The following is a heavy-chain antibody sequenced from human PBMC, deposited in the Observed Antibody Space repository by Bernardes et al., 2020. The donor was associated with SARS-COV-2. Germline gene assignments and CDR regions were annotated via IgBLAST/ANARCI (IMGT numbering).Heavy chain of an antibody. D-gene: IGHD3-3*01. Sequence: SETLSLTRTVSGGSISSYYWSWIRQPPGKGLEWIGYIYYSGSTNYNPSLKSRVTISVDTSKNQFSLKLSSVTAADTAVYYCARGVLRFLEWELYYYYYYMDVWGKGTTVTVSS. CDR2: IYYSGST. CDR1: GGSISSYY. J-gene: IGHJ6*03. V-gene: IGHV4-59*01. CDR3: ARGVLRFLEWELYYYYYYMDV.